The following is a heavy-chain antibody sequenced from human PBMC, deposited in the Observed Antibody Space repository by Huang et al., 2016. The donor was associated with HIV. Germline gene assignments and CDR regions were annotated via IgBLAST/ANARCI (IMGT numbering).Heavy chain of an antibody. Sequence: QVHLVQSGAEVKKPGASVKVSCKASGYTFTNYDINWVRQAPGRGLELMGWMNPNTGNTGFAQSFQGRVTMTRKTSITTAYMELTSLTSEDTAVYDCARSAYGDLDYWGLGTLVIVSS. CDR3: ARSAYGDLDY. J-gene: IGHJ4*02. CDR2: MNPNTGNT. V-gene: IGHV1-8*02. CDR1: GYTFTNYD. D-gene: IGHD4-17*01.